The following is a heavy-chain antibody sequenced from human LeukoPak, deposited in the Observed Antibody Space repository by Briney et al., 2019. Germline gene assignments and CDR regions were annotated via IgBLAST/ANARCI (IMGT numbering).Heavy chain of an antibody. V-gene: IGHV1-69*05. Sequence: GSSVKVSCKASGGTFSSYDISWVRQAPGQGLEWMGGIIPIFYTANYAQKFQGRVTITTDDSTSTAYMELSSLRSDDTAVYYCAIIRFLLNPYKNSAPDNDAFNIWGQGTMVTVSS. CDR1: GGTFSSYD. J-gene: IGHJ3*02. CDR2: IIPIFYTA. D-gene: IGHD3-3*01. CDR3: AIIRFLLNPYKNSAPDNDAFNI.